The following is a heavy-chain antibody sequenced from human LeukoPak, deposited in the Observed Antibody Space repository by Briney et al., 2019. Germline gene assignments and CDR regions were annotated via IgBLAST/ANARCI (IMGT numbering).Heavy chain of an antibody. CDR1: GGSISSGGYY. Sequence: PSETLSLSCTVSGGSISSGGYYWSWIRQHPGKGLEWIGYIYYSGSTYYNPSLKSRVTISVDTSKNQFSLKLSSVTAADTAVYYCARENRAATSEWGQGTLVTVSS. CDR3: ARENRAATSE. CDR2: IYYSGST. J-gene: IGHJ4*02. V-gene: IGHV4-31*03. D-gene: IGHD6-25*01.